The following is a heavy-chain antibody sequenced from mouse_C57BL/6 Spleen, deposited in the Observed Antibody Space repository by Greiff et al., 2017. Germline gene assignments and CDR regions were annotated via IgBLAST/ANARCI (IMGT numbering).Heavy chain of an antibody. Sequence: QVQLQQPGAELVMPGASVKLSCKASGYTFTSYWMHWVKQRPGQGLEWIGEIDPSDSYTNYNQKFKGKSTLTVDKSSSTAYMQLSSLTSEDSAVYYCARFLLYYYAMDYWGQGTSVTVSS. CDR2: IDPSDSYT. J-gene: IGHJ4*01. V-gene: IGHV1-69*01. D-gene: IGHD6-5*01. CDR1: GYTFTSYW. CDR3: ARFLLYYYAMDY.